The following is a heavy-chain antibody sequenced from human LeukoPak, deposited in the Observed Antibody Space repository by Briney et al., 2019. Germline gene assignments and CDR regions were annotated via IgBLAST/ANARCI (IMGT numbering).Heavy chain of an antibody. J-gene: IGHJ4*02. Sequence: GGFLRLSCAASGFTFSSYAMHWVRQAPGKGLEWVAVISYDGSNKYYADSVKGRFTISRDNSKNTLYLQMNSLRAEDTAAYYCARDHGGYSGYDAFDYWGQGTLVTVSS. CDR3: ARDHGGYSGYDAFDY. V-gene: IGHV3-30*04. CDR2: ISYDGSNK. D-gene: IGHD5-12*01. CDR1: GFTFSSYA.